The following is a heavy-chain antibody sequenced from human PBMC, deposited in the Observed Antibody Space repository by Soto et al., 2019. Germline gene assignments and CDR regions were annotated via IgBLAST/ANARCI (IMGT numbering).Heavy chain of an antibody. Sequence: QVQLQESGPGLVKPSETLSLTCTVSGGSISSYYWSWIRQPPGQGLEWIGYIYYSGSTNYNPSLKSRVTTSVDTSKNQFSLKLSSVTAADTAVYYCARAPPLYGSGSYYTRYCYYGMDVWGQGTTVTVSS. V-gene: IGHV4-59*01. CDR3: ARAPPLYGSGSYYTRYCYYGMDV. J-gene: IGHJ6*02. CDR2: IYYSGST. CDR1: GGSISSYY. D-gene: IGHD3-10*01.